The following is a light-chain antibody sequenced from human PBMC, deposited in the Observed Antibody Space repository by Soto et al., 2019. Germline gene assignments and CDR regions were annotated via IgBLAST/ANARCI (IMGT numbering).Light chain of an antibody. CDR3: QQYNNWPPIT. CDR1: QSVSSN. V-gene: IGKV3D-15*01. J-gene: IGKJ5*01. CDR2: DAS. Sequence: EIVITQSPATPSVSQGERATLSCRASQSVSSNLAWYQQKPGQAPRLLIFDASTRATGIPDRFSGSGSGTEFTLTISSLQSEDFAVYYCQQYNNWPPITFGQGTRLEIK.